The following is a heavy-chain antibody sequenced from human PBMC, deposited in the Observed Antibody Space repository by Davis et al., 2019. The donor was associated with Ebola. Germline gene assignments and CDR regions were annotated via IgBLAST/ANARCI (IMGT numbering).Heavy chain of an antibody. Sequence: PGGSLRLSCVASGFTFRTYAMHWVRQAPGKGLAWVAVVSHSERETFYAASVKGRFTISRDNSENTLYLQMNSLTADDTALYYCARAVFHEVLDYWGQGTPVTVSS. CDR2: VSHSERET. D-gene: IGHD3-3*01. CDR1: GFTFRTYA. CDR3: ARAVFHEVLDY. V-gene: IGHV3-30*04. J-gene: IGHJ4*02.